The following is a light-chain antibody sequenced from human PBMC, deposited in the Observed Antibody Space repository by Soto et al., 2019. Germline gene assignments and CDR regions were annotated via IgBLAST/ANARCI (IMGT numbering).Light chain of an antibody. V-gene: IGLV2-14*01. J-gene: IGLJ1*01. CDR3: SSYTSSTTFPCL. CDR1: SSDVGSYNY. Sequence: SVLTQPASVSGSPGQSITISCTGTSSDVGSYNYVSWYQQHPGKAPKLMIYDVSDRPSGVSNRFSGSKSGNTASLTISGLQAEDEADYYCSSYTSSTTFPCLFGTGTTVTVL. CDR2: DVS.